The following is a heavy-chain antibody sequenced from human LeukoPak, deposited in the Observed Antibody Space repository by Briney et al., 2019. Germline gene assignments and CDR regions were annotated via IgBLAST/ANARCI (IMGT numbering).Heavy chain of an antibody. D-gene: IGHD3-16*01. CDR1: GLTFSGQW. CDR3: AYTNNLYH. V-gene: IGHV3-7*01. Sequence: PGGSLRLSCVASGLTFSGQWMDWVRQAPGQGLEWVAHIKHDGSEKYYVGCVKGRFTISREDGKNSLSLQMNNVRAEDTAVYYCAYTNNLYHWGQGTLVVVSS. J-gene: IGHJ5*02. CDR2: IKHDGSEK.